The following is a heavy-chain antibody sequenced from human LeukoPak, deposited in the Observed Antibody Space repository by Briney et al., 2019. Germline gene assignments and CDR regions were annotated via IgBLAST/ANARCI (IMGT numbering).Heavy chain of an antibody. CDR2: LYTDHST. CDR1: GFSVSSIY. Sequence: PGGSLRLSCVASGFSVSSIYMSWVRRAPGKGLEWVSLLYTDHSTYYANSVEGRFTISRDDSKNTIYLQMNSLRAEDTAVYYCARGGVHYWNPRYWGQGTLVTVS. V-gene: IGHV3-53*01. J-gene: IGHJ4*02. CDR3: ARGGVHYWNPRY. D-gene: IGHD1-1*01.